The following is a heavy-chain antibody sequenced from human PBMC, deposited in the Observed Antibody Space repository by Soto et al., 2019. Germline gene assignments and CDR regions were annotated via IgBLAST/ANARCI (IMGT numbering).Heavy chain of an antibody. J-gene: IGHJ4*02. CDR2: ISYDGSNK. CDR3: ARQSSSLYSSGWYYFDY. D-gene: IGHD6-19*01. V-gene: IGHV3-30-3*01. CDR1: GFTFSSYA. Sequence: GGSLRLSCAASGFTFSSYAMHWVRQAPGKGLEWVAVISYDGSNKYYADSVKGRFTISRDNSKNTLYLQMNSLRAEDTAVYYCARQSSSLYSSGWYYFDYWGQGTLVTVYS.